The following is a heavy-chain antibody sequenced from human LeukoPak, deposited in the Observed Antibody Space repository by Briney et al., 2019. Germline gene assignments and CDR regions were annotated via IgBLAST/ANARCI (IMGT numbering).Heavy chain of an antibody. CDR1: GFIFSSYP. D-gene: IGHD2-15*01. Sequence: GGSLRLSCAASGFIFSSYPMNWVRQAPGKGLEWVSTISGSSSYIQYADSVKGRFTISRDNAKNSLYLQMSGLRAEDTAVYYCVRDNGWSADFWGQGTLVTVSS. CDR2: ISGSSSYI. CDR3: VRDNGWSADF. V-gene: IGHV3-21*01. J-gene: IGHJ4*02.